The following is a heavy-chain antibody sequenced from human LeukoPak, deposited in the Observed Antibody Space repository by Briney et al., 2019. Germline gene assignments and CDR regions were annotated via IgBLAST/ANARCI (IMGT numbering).Heavy chain of an antibody. J-gene: IGHJ4*02. CDR1: GGSISSSSYY. V-gene: IGHV4-39*07. CDR3: ARLRAPSSWYFDY. CDR2: IYYSGST. Sequence: PSETLSLTCTVSGGSISSSSYYWGWIRQPPGKGLEWIGSIYYSGSTYYNPSLKSRVTISVDTSKNQFSLKLSSVTAADTAVYYCARLRAPSSWYFDYWGQGTLVTVSS. D-gene: IGHD6-13*01.